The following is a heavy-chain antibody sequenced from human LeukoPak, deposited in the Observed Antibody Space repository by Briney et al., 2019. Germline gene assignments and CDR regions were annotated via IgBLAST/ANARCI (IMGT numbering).Heavy chain of an antibody. Sequence: GESLKISCKGSGYSFTSYWIGWVRQMPGKGLEWMGIIYPGDSDTRYSPSFQGHVTISADKSISTAYLQWSSLKASDSAMYYCARSSITMVRGVIITSHYYYYGLDVWGQGTTVTVSS. CDR2: IYPGDSDT. D-gene: IGHD3-10*01. CDR3: ARSSITMVRGVIITSHYYYYGLDV. CDR1: GYSFTSYW. J-gene: IGHJ6*02. V-gene: IGHV5-51*01.